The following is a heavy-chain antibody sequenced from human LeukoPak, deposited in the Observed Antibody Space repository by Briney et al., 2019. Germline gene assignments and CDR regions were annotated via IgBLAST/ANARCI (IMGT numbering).Heavy chain of an antibody. CDR1: GYTLTIYS. D-gene: IGHD6-19*01. V-gene: IGHV1-18*01. J-gene: IGHJ6*03. CDR3: ARGSGWYGENYYYYYMDV. CDR2: TSAYNGNT. Sequence: GASVKLSCKASGYTLTIYSNSWVRQAPGPGLEWMGWTSAYNGNTNYAQKLQGRVTMTTDTSTSTAYMELRSLRSDDTAVYYCARGSGWYGENYYYYYMDVWGKGTTVTVSS.